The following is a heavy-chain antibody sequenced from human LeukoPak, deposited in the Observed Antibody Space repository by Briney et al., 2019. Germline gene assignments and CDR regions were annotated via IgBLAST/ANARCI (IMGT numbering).Heavy chain of an antibody. D-gene: IGHD5-12*01. J-gene: IGHJ5*02. Sequence: PSETLSLTCTVSGGSISSYYWSWIRQPAGKGLEWIGRIYTSGSTNYNPSLKSRVTMSVDTSKNQFSLQLNSVTPEDTAVYYCARVQWLRLGNWFDPWGQGTLVTVSS. V-gene: IGHV4-4*07. CDR2: IYTSGST. CDR1: GGSISSYY. CDR3: ARVQWLRLGNWFDP.